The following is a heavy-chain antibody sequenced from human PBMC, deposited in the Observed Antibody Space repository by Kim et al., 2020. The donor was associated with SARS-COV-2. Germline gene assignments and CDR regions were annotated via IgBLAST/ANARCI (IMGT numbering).Heavy chain of an antibody. CDR3: ARDRALVVFYDAFDF. J-gene: IGHJ3*01. D-gene: IGHD3-22*01. Sequence: GGSLRLSCAASGFTFSSYAMHWVRQAPGKGLEWVAVISYDGSNKYYADSVKGRFTISRDNSKNTLYLQMNSLRAEDTAVYYCARDRALVVFYDAFDFWGQGTMVTVSS. CDR2: ISYDGSNK. V-gene: IGHV3-30*04. CDR1: GFTFSSYA.